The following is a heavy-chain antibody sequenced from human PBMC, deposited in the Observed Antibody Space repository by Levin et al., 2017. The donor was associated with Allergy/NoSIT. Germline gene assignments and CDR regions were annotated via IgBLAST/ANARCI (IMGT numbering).Heavy chain of an antibody. V-gene: IGHV3-23*01. Sequence: GESLKISCVASGFTFSNYAMTWVRQAPGKGLEWVSSISGSGGRTYYADSVKGRLTMSRDNSKNTLYLQVNSLRVDDTAIYYCAKDHLGQVFGGNSDGWGCWGQGTLVTVSS. D-gene: IGHD4-23*01. J-gene: IGHJ4*02. CDR2: ISGSGGRT. CDR1: GFTFSNYA. CDR3: AKDHLGQVFGGNSDGWGC.